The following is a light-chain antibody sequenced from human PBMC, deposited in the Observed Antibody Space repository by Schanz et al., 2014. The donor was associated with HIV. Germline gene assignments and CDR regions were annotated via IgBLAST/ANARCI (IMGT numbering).Light chain of an antibody. V-gene: IGLV2-14*03. Sequence: QSALTQPASVSGSPGQSITISCTGTSSDVGGYNYVSWYQQHPGKAPKLIIYDVTNRPSGVSSRFSGSKSGNTASLTISGLQAGDETDFYCSSYTSNNTVLFGGGTKLTVL. J-gene: IGLJ2*01. CDR3: SSYTSNNTVL. CDR1: SSDVGGYNY. CDR2: DVT.